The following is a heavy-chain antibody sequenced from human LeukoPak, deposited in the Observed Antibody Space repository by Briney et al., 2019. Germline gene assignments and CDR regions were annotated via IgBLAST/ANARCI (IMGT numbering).Heavy chain of an antibody. CDR1: GFTFSSYA. Sequence: GGSLRLSCAASGFTFSSYAMSWVRQAPGKGLEWVSAISGSGGSTYYADSVKGRFTISRDNSKNTLYLQMNSLRAEDTAVYYCAKRASDYGSSWYNYYYYGMDVWGQGTTVTVSS. CDR2: ISGSGGST. D-gene: IGHD6-13*01. V-gene: IGHV3-23*01. CDR3: AKRASDYGSSWYNYYYYGMDV. J-gene: IGHJ6*02.